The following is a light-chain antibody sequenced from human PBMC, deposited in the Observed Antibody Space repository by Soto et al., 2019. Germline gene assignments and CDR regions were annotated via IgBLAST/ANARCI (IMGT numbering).Light chain of an antibody. J-gene: IGKJ1*01. CDR3: LQDYNYPRT. CDR2: AAS. CDR1: QGIRNE. V-gene: IGKV1-6*01. Sequence: AIQMTQSPSSLSASVGDRVTITCRASQGIRNELGWYQQRPGKAPKLLIYAASTLESGVPSRFSASGSGTDFTLTISSLRPEDFVTYYCLQDYNYPRTFGQGTKVEIK.